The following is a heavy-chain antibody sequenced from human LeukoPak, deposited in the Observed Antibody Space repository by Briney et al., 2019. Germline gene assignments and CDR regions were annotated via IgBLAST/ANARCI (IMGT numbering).Heavy chain of an antibody. CDR2: INPNSGGT. J-gene: IGHJ3*02. V-gene: IGHV1-2*02. D-gene: IGHD3-10*01. CDR1: GYTFTGYY. CDR3: AVDVSGRHDAFDI. Sequence: ASVKVSCKASGYTFTGYYMHWVRQAPGQGLEWMGWINPNSGGTNYAQKFQGRVTMTRDTSISTAYMELSSLRSEDTAVYFCAVDVSGRHDAFDIWGQGTLVTVSS.